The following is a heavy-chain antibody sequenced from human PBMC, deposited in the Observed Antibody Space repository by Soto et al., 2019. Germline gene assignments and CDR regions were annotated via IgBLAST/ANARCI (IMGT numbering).Heavy chain of an antibody. Sequence: SETLSLTCTVSGGTIRSGGHYWSWIRQVPGKGLQWMGYIHYSGTTYSNPSLKSRLSISVDKSKNQFSLKLSSVTAADTAVYYCARHTPAISISDHWGQGTLVTVSS. CDR2: IHYSGTT. CDR1: GGTIRSGGHY. J-gene: IGHJ4*02. D-gene: IGHD2-15*01. CDR3: ARHTPAISISDH. V-gene: IGHV4-31*03.